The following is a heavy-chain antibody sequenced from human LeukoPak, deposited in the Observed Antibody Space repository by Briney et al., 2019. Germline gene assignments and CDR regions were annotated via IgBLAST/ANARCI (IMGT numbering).Heavy chain of an antibody. CDR1: GFTFSTFA. J-gene: IGHJ4*02. Sequence: PGGSLILSCAASGFTFSTFAMHWVRQAPGKGLEGVAVILDDGSNKYYEESVKGRFTISRDNSKNTLYLQMNSLRAEDTAAYYCAREFRLLLWFGELAYWGQGTLVTVSS. V-gene: IGHV3-30*04. CDR3: AREFRLLLWFGELAY. D-gene: IGHD3-10*01. CDR2: ILDDGSNK.